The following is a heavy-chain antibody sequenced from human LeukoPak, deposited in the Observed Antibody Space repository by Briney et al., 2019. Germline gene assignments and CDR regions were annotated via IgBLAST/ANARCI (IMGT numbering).Heavy chain of an antibody. CDR1: GGTSNSHA. V-gene: IGHV1-69*04. CDR3: ATTNDGGGYQWGDFFDF. Sequence: GASVKVSCEASGGTSNSHAISWVRQAPGQGLEWMGRIIPNLGTTNRAQNFQDRVTLTADKSTNTAYMELTSLTSDDTAVYYCATTNDGGGYQWGDFFDFWGQGTLVTVSS. J-gene: IGHJ4*02. CDR2: IIPNLGTT. D-gene: IGHD3-22*01.